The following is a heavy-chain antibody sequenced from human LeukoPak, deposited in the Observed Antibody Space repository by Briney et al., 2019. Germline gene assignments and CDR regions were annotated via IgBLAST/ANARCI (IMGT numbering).Heavy chain of an antibody. Sequence: ESGPALAKPTQTLTLTCTFSGFSLSTSGMCVSWIRQPPGKALEWLARIDWDDDKYYSTSLKTRLTISKDTSKNQVVLTMTNMDPVDTATYYCARTEFRYCSGGSCYRDYYFDYWGQGTLVTVSS. D-gene: IGHD2-15*01. J-gene: IGHJ4*02. V-gene: IGHV2-70*11. CDR3: ARTEFRYCSGGSCYRDYYFDY. CDR2: IDWDDDK. CDR1: GFSLSTSGMC.